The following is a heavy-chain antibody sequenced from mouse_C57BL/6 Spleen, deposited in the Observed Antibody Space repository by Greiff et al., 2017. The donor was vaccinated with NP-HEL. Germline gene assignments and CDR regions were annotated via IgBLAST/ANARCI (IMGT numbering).Heavy chain of an antibody. CDR2: INPSSGYT. CDR3: ARDYSGNAMDY. V-gene: IGHV1-4*01. D-gene: IGHD2-13*01. J-gene: IGHJ4*01. CDR1: GYTFTSYT. Sequence: QVQLQQSGAELARPGASVKMSCKASGYTFTSYTMHWVKQRPGQGLEWIGYINPSSGYTKYNQKFKDKATLTADKSSSTAYMQLSSLTSEDSAVYYCARDYSGNAMDYWGQGTSVTVSS.